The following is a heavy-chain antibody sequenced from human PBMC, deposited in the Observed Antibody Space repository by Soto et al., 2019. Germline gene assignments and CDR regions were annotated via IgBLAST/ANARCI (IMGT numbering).Heavy chain of an antibody. CDR2: TSSYNTDT. Sequence: QVQLVQSGGEVKKPGASVKVSCKSSGYRFETYAMNWVRQAPGQGLEWMGWTSSYNTDTFYADKFQDRVSMTTETSKGTAYMELRSLSSDDTAVYYCARGHGVIIGAMDVWGQGTAVTVSS. CDR3: ARGHGVIIGAMDV. D-gene: IGHD3-3*01. CDR1: GYRFETYA. V-gene: IGHV1-18*01. J-gene: IGHJ6*02.